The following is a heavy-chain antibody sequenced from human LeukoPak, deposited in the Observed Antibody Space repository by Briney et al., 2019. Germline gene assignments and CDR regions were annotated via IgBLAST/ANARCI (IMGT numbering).Heavy chain of an antibody. CDR2: ISWNSGSI. V-gene: IGHV3-9*01. Sequence: GGSLRLSCVASGFTFDDYAMHWVRQGLGKGLEWVSGISWNSGSIGYADSVKGRFTISRDNAKNSLYLEMNSLRAEDSALYYCTKAGYGSGTYYPLWGRGTLVTVSS. CDR1: GFTFDDYA. CDR3: TKAGYGSGTYYPL. D-gene: IGHD3-10*01. J-gene: IGHJ2*01.